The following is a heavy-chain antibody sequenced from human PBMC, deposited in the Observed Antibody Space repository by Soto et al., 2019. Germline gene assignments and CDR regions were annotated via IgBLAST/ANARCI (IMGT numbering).Heavy chain of an antibody. D-gene: IGHD6-19*01. CDR2: ISGSGGYT. CDR3: AKGNGYSSGWYDY. V-gene: IGHV3-23*01. Sequence: GGSLRLSCAASGFTFSSYAMSWVRQAPGKGLEWVSAISGSGGYTYYADADSVKGRFSISRDNSKNTLYLQMNSLRAEDTAVYYCAKGNGYSSGWYDYWGQGTLVTVSS. CDR1: GFTFSSYA. J-gene: IGHJ4*02.